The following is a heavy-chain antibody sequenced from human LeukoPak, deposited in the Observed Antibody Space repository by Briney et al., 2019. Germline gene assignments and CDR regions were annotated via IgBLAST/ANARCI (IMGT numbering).Heavy chain of an antibody. Sequence: SETLSLTCTVSGGSISSYYWSWIRQPPGQGLEWIGYIYYSGSTNYNPSLKSRVTISVDTSKNQFSLKLSSVTAADTAVYYCARIESEAVGTNRYYYGMDVWGQGTTVTVSS. CDR3: ARIESEAVGTNRYYYGMDV. V-gene: IGHV4-59*01. CDR1: GGSISSYY. CDR2: IYYSGST. D-gene: IGHD1-1*01. J-gene: IGHJ6*02.